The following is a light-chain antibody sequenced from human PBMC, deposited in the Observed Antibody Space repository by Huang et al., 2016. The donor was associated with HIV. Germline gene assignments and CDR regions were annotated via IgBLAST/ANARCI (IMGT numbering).Light chain of an antibody. Sequence: EIVLTHSPATLSLSPGERATLSCRDSQSVSSYLAWYQQKPGQAPRLLIYEASNRATGIPARFSCSGSGTDFTLTISSLEPEDFAVYYCQQRSNWPPYTFGQGTKLEIK. CDR1: QSVSSY. V-gene: IGKV3-11*01. J-gene: IGKJ2*01. CDR2: EAS. CDR3: QQRSNWPPYT.